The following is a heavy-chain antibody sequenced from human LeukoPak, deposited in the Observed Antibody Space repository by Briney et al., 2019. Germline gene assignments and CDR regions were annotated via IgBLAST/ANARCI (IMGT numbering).Heavy chain of an antibody. J-gene: IGHJ4*02. CDR3: AKDPDYDILTGFDY. CDR1: GFTFDDYA. V-gene: IGHV3-9*01. CDR2: ISWNSGSI. Sequence: GRSLRLSCAASGFTFDDYAMHWVRQAPGKGLEWVSGISWNSGSIGYADSVKGRFTISRDNAKNSLYLQVNSLRAEDTALYYCAKDPDYDILTGFDYWGQGTLVTVSS. D-gene: IGHD3-9*01.